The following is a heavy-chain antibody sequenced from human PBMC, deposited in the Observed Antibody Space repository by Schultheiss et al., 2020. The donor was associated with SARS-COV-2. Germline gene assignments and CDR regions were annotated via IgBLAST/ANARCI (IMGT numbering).Heavy chain of an antibody. J-gene: IGHJ4*02. Sequence: GGSLRLSCAASGFTFSSYGMHWVRQAPGKGLEWVAVISYDGSNKYYADSVKGRFTISRDNSKNTLYLQMNSLRAEDTAVYYCARERLGRGVNFDYWGQGTLVTVSS. CDR1: GFTFSSYG. V-gene: IGHV3-30*03. D-gene: IGHD2-8*01. CDR3: ARERLGRGVNFDY. CDR2: ISYDGSNK.